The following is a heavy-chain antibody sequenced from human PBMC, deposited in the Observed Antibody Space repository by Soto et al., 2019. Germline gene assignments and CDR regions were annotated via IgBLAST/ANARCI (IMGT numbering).Heavy chain of an antibody. J-gene: IGHJ6*04. CDR2: IYYSGST. V-gene: IGHV4-59*01. D-gene: IGHD6-6*01. Sequence: SETLSLTCTVSGGSISSYYWSWIRQPPGKGLEWIGYIYYSGSTNYNPSLKSRVTISVDTSKNQFSLKLSSVTAADTAVYYCARAARPSPWVDVWGKGTTVTVSS. CDR1: GGSISSYY. CDR3: ARAARPSPWVDV.